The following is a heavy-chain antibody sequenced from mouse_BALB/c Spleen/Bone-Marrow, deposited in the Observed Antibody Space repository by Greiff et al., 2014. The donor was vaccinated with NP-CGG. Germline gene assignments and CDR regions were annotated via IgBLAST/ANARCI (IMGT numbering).Heavy chain of an antibody. V-gene: IGHV5-12-1*01. D-gene: IGHD2-2*01. J-gene: IGHJ3*01. CDR2: ISSGGGST. Sequence: EVKLQESGGGLVKPGGSLKLSCAASGFAFSTYDMSWVRRTPEKRLEWVAYISSGGGSTYYPDTVKGRFTISRDNAKNTLSLQMSSLKSEDTAIFFCGRHSRGYDGFANWGQGTLVTVSA. CDR3: GRHSRGYDGFAN. CDR1: GFAFSTYD.